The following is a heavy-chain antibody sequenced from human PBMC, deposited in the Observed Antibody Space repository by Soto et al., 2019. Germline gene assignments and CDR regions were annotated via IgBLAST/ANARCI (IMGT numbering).Heavy chain of an antibody. V-gene: IGHV3-23*01. J-gene: IGHJ5*02. CDR2: ISGSGGST. Sequence: EVQLLESGGGLVQPGGSLRLSCAASGFTFSSYAMSWVRQAPGKGLEWVSAISGSGGSTYYADSVKGRFTISRDNSKNTLYLQMNSLRAEDTAVYYCAKDFSYRHSSSRAGWFDPWGQGTLVTVSS. D-gene: IGHD6-6*01. CDR1: GFTFSSYA. CDR3: AKDFSYRHSSSRAGWFDP.